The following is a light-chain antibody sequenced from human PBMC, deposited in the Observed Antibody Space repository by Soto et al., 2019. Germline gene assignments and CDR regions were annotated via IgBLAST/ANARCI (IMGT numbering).Light chain of an antibody. V-gene: IGKV3-15*01. CDR3: QQRSNSPIT. CDR1: QSVSSN. CDR2: GAS. J-gene: IGKJ5*01. Sequence: EIVMTQSPATLSVSPGERATLSCRASQSVSSNLAWYLQKPGQAPRLLIYGASTRATGIPARFSGSGSGTQFTLTISSLQSEDFAVYYCQQRSNSPITFGQGTRLDI.